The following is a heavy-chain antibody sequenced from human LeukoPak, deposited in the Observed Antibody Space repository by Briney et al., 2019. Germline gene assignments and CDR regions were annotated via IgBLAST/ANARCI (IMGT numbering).Heavy chain of an antibody. V-gene: IGHV3-21*01. CDR3: VRDMSGVVAASTEEY. CDR2: ISSTSDYL. J-gene: IGHJ4*02. D-gene: IGHD2-15*01. Sequence: GGSLRLSCAASGFTFSAYGMHWVRQAPGKGLEWVSSISSTSDYLDHADSLKGRFTISRDDAKKSLYLQMSSLRVEDTAVYYCVRDMSGVVAASTEEYWGQGTLVTVSS. CDR1: GFTFSAYG.